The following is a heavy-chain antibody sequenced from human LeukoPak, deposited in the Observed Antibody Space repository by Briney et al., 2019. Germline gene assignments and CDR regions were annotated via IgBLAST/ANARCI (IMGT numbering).Heavy chain of an antibody. J-gene: IGHJ3*02. Sequence: PGGSLRLSCAASGFSFRDYELYWVRQAPGKGLEWVSYISSGGTTIKYADSVKGQFTVSRDDAEMSLYLSMDSLRIEDTALYSCGAGRQFVGAFDIWGQGTLVTVSS. CDR1: GFSFRDYE. D-gene: IGHD3-10*01. CDR2: ISSGGTTI. V-gene: IGHV3-48*03. CDR3: GAGRQFVGAFDI.